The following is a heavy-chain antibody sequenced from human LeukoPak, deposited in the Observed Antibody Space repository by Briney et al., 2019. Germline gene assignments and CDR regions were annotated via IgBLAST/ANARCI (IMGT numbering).Heavy chain of an antibody. Sequence: GGTLRLSCAASEFTFSSYAMSWVRQAPGKGLEWVSAIGGSGGSTYYADSVKGRFTISRDNSKNTLYLQMNSLRAEDTAVYYCAKEYYDFWSGYYYFDNWGQGTLVTVSS. CDR3: AKEYYDFWSGYYYFDN. V-gene: IGHV3-23*01. J-gene: IGHJ4*02. D-gene: IGHD3-3*01. CDR1: EFTFSSYA. CDR2: IGGSGGST.